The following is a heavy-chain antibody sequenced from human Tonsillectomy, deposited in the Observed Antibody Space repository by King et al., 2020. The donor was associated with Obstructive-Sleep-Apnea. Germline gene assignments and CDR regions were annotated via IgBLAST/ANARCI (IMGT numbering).Heavy chain of an antibody. CDR3: AGDWNYDSSGYYGY. CDR1: GFTFSSYS. CDR2: ISSSSSYI. V-gene: IGHV3-21*01. D-gene: IGHD3-22*01. Sequence: VQLVESGGGLVKPGGSLRLSCAASGFTFSSYSMNWVRQAPGKGLEWVSSISSSSSYIYYADSVKGRFTISRDNAKNSLYLQMNSLRAEDTAVYYCAGDWNYDSSGYYGYWGQGTLVTVSS. J-gene: IGHJ4*02.